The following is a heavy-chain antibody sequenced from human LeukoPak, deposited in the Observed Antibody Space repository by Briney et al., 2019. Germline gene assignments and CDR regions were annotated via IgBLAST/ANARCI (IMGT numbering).Heavy chain of an antibody. J-gene: IGHJ4*02. D-gene: IGHD3-22*01. CDR3: AKDLSPYYYDSSGYFDY. CDR2: IKQDGSEK. Sequence: GGSLRLSCEASEFTFSSYWMSWVRQAPGKGLEWVASIKQDGSEKYYVDSVKGQFTFSRDNAKNSLYLQMNSLRAEDTAVYYCAKDLSPYYYDSSGYFDYWGQGTLVTVSS. V-gene: IGHV3-7*01. CDR1: EFTFSSYW.